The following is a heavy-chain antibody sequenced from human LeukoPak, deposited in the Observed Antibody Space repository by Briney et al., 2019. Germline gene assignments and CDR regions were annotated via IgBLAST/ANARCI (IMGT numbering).Heavy chain of an antibody. D-gene: IGHD2-2*01. V-gene: IGHV4-38-2*01. Sequence: PSDTLSLTCADSGYSISSGYYWGLIRQPPGKGLEWIGSIYHSGSTYYNPSLKSRVTISVDTSKNQFSLKLSSVTAADTAVYYCARSPLSSTSLQYYFDYWGQGTLVTVSS. CDR3: ARSPLSSTSLQYYFDY. CDR1: GYSISSGYY. CDR2: IYHSGST. J-gene: IGHJ4*02.